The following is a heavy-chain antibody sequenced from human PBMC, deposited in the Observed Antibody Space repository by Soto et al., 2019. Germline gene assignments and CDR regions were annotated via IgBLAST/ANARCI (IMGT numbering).Heavy chain of an antibody. J-gene: IGHJ5*02. V-gene: IGHV1-2*02. Sequence: ASVKVSCKAAGYTFTGYFMHWVRQAPGQGLEWMGWINPYSGGADYAQSFQGRVTMTRDTSISTVYMELSRLKFDDTAVYYCARVIRGAYYNSPLDTWGQGTVVTVSS. CDR1: GYTFTGYF. D-gene: IGHD3-10*01. CDR2: INPYSGGA. CDR3: ARVIRGAYYNSPLDT.